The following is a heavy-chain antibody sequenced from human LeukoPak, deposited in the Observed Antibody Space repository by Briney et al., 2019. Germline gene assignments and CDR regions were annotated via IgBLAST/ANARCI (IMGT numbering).Heavy chain of an antibody. CDR2: ISSSSSTV. J-gene: IGHJ4*02. CDR1: GFTFSSYS. CDR3: ARDGAARDVDY. V-gene: IGHV3-48*01. D-gene: IGHD6-6*01. Sequence: GGSLRLSCAASGFTFSSYSMNWVRQAPGKGLEWVSYISSSSSTVYYADSVKGRFTISRDNAKSSLYLQMNSLRAEDTAVYYCARDGAARDVDYWGQGTLVTVSS.